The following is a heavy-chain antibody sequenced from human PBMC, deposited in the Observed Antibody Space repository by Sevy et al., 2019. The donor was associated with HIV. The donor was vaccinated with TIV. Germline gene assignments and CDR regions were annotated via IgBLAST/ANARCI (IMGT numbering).Heavy chain of an antibody. CDR3: ARETPGRESIVASGYFDY. D-gene: IGHD1-26*01. CDR2: ISYDGSNK. CDR1: GFTFSSYA. Sequence: GGSLRLSCAASGFTFSSYAMHWVRQAPGKGLEWVAVISYDGSNKDYADSVKGRFTISRDNSKNTLYLQMNSLRAEDTAVYYCARETPGRESIVASGYFDYWGQGTLVTVSS. V-gene: IGHV3-30-3*01. J-gene: IGHJ4*02.